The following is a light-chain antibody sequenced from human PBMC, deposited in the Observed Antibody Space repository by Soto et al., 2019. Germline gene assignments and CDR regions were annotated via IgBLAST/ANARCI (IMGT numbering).Light chain of an antibody. Sequence: DIQMTQSAFSFCRSXRHRVPISXXASQTITRWMAWYQQKPGKAPKLLIFAASSLQSGVPSRFSGSRSGPDFTLTISSLQPEDFATYYCQQSYSSPPTFGQGTKVDI. CDR2: AAS. CDR3: QQSYSSPPT. J-gene: IGKJ1*01. V-gene: IGKV1-39*01. CDR1: QTITRW.